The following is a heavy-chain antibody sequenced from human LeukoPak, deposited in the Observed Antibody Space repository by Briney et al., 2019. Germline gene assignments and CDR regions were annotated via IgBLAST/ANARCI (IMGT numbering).Heavy chain of an antibody. Sequence: SVKVFCKASGGTFSSYSITWVRQAPGQGLEWMGRIIPTLGIANYAQKFQGRVTITADKSTSTAYMELSSLRSEDTAVYDLAGEEERGVTVAGTAFYYWCQGTLVTVTS. CDR1: GGTFSSYS. V-gene: IGHV1-69*04. CDR3: AGEEERGVTVAGTAFYY. CDR2: IIPTLGIA. D-gene: IGHD6-19*01. J-gene: IGHJ4*02.